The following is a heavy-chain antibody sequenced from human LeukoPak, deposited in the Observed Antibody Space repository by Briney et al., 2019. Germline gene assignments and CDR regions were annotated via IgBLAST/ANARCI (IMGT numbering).Heavy chain of an antibody. D-gene: IGHD5-18*01. CDR2: INPSGGST. CDR1: GYTFTSYY. J-gene: IGHJ4*02. CDR3: ARGGLDTAMVAAVDY. Sequence: ASVKVSCKASGYTFTSYYMHWVRQAPGQGLEWMGIINPSGGSTSYAQKFQGRVTMTRDTSTSTVYMELSSLRSEDTAVYYCARGGLDTAMVAAVDYWGQGTLVTVSS. V-gene: IGHV1-46*01.